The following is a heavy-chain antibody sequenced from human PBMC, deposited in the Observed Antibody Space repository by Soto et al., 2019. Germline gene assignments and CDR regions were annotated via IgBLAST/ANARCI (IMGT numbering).Heavy chain of an antibody. J-gene: IGHJ1*01. CDR1: GGSISSGDYY. CDR3: ARDCSGGSCYSVAEYFQH. CDR2: IYYSGST. D-gene: IGHD2-15*01. Sequence: QVQLQESGPGLVKPSQTLSLTCTVSGGSISSGDYYWSWIRQPPGKGLEWIGYIYYSGSTYYNPSLMSRVTIAVDTSKNQFALKLSSVTAADTAVYYCARDCSGGSCYSVAEYFQHWGQGTLVTVSS. V-gene: IGHV4-30-4*01.